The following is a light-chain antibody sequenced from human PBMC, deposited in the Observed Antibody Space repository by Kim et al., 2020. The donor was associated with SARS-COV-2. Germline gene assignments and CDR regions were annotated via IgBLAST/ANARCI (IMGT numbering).Light chain of an antibody. CDR1: QDISNY. CDR2: PAS. J-gene: IGKJ1*01. CDR3: LQQNNYPLT. V-gene: IGKV1-17*03. Sequence: SESVGDQVTTTGRASQDISNYLAWFQQKPGKVPKRLIYPASTLQSGVPSRFSGSGSGTEFTLTISSLQPDDFATYYCLQQNNYPLTFGQGTKLEI.